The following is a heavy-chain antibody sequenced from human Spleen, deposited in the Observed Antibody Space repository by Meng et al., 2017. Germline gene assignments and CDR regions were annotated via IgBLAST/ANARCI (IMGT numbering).Heavy chain of an antibody. CDR1: GGSFSGYY. J-gene: IGHJ4*02. Sequence: QVQLQQWGAGLLKPSETLSLTCAVHGGSFSGYYWSWIRQPPGKGLEWIGDINHSGSTNYNPSLKSRVTISVGTSKNQFSLKLSSVTAADTAVYYCAVKDYTFWSGYSSYYWGQGTLVTVSS. D-gene: IGHD3-3*01. CDR2: INHSGST. V-gene: IGHV4-34*01. CDR3: AVKDYTFWSGYSSYY.